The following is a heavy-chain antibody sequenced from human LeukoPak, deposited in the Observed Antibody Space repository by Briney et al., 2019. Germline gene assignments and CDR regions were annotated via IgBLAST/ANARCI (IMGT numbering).Heavy chain of an antibody. Sequence: PGGSLRLSCAASGFTFSSHWMSWVRQVPGKGLAWVANINRDGSEECYVDSVKGRVTISRDNAKNSLYLQMNSLRADDTAVYYCVRVLIVGSRSIFEHWGQGTLVTVSS. CDR2: INRDGSEE. D-gene: IGHD2-21*01. CDR3: VRVLIVGSRSIFEH. J-gene: IGHJ4*02. V-gene: IGHV3-7*01. CDR1: GFTFSSHW.